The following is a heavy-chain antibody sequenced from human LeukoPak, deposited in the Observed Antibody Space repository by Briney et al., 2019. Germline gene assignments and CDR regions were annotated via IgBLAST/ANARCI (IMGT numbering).Heavy chain of an antibody. CDR1: GFTFSSYS. J-gene: IGHJ4*02. D-gene: IGHD2-15*01. V-gene: IGHV3-48*01. CDR2: ISSSSSTI. Sequence: PGGSLRLSCAASGFTFSSYSMNWVRQARGKGLEWVSYISSSSSTIYYADSVKGRFTISRDNAKNSLYLQMNSLRAEDTAVYYCARDSRKAAFIPFDYWGQGTLVTVSS. CDR3: ARDSRKAAFIPFDY.